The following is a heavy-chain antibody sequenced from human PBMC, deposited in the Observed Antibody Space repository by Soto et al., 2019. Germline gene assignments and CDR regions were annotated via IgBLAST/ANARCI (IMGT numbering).Heavy chain of an antibody. D-gene: IGHD6-6*01. V-gene: IGHV1-69*13. J-gene: IGHJ6*02. CDR2: IIPIFGTT. Sequence: PSVKVSCKVSGGSFTGSAISWVRQAPGQGLEWMGGIIPIFGTTNYAQKFQGRVTIIADESSSTAYMELSSLRSEDTALYYCARENSIASLSYYYGMDFWGQGTTVTVSS. CDR3: ARENSIASLSYYYGMDF. CDR1: GGSFTGSA.